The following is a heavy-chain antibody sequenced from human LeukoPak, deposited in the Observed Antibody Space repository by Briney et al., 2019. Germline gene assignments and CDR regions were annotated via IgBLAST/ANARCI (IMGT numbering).Heavy chain of an antibody. J-gene: IGHJ4*02. CDR3: ARDPPYSSGWLLVSTPYLDY. D-gene: IGHD6-19*01. CDR1: GFTFSSYS. Sequence: GGSLRLSCAASGFTFSSYSMNWVRQAPGKGLEWVSYISSSSSTIYYADSVKGRFTISRDNAKNSLYLQMNSLRAEDTAVYYCARDPPYSSGWLLVSTPYLDYWGQGTLVTVSS. V-gene: IGHV3-48*01. CDR2: ISSSSSTI.